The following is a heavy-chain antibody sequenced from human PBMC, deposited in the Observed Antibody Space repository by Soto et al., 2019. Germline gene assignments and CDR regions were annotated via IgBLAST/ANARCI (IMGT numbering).Heavy chain of an antibody. CDR3: ARDDRLLWFGERPYYFDY. Sequence: GGSLRLSCAASGFTFSSYAMHWVRQAPGKGLEWVAVISYDGSNKYYADSVKGRFTISRDNSKNTLYLQMNSLRAEDTAVYYCARDDRLLWFGERPYYFDYWGQGTLVTVS. J-gene: IGHJ4*02. V-gene: IGHV3-30-3*01. CDR1: GFTFSSYA. CDR2: ISYDGSNK. D-gene: IGHD3-10*01.